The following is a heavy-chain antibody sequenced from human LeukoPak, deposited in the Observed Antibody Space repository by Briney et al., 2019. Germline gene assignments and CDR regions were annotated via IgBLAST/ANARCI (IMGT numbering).Heavy chain of an antibody. V-gene: IGHV4-34*01. J-gene: IGHJ4*02. CDR3: ARGCPGY. CDR2: INHSRSA. Sequence: SETLSLTCAVYGGSFSGYYWPWIRQTPGKGLEWIGQINHSRSANYNPSLKSRVTMSVDTSKNQFSLKLTAVTAADTAVYYCARGCPGYWGQGTLVTVSS. CDR1: GGSFSGYY.